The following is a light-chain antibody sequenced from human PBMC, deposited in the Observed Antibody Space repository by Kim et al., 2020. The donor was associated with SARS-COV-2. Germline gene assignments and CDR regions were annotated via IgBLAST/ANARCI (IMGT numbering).Light chain of an antibody. CDR1: QSVGTK. V-gene: IGKV3-15*01. Sequence: EILMTQSPATLSVSPGERATLSCRASQSVGTKAAWYQQKPGQAPRLLMYGASIRATGIPARFSGSGSGTEFTLTISSLQSEDVAIYYCLQYQDWPPWTFGKGTKVDIK. J-gene: IGKJ1*01. CDR3: LQYQDWPPWT. CDR2: GAS.